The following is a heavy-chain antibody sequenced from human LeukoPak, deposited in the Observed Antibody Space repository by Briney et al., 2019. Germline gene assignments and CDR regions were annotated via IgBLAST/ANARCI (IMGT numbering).Heavy chain of an antibody. D-gene: IGHD5-12*01. Sequence: ASVKVSCKVSGYTLTELSMHWVRQAPGKGLEWMGGFDPEDGETIYAQKFQGRVTMTEDTSTDTAYMELSSLRSEDTAVYYCATGSASGYDGLDPFDYWGQGTLVTVSS. J-gene: IGHJ4*02. V-gene: IGHV1-24*01. CDR1: GYTLTELS. CDR2: FDPEDGET. CDR3: ATGSASGYDGLDPFDY.